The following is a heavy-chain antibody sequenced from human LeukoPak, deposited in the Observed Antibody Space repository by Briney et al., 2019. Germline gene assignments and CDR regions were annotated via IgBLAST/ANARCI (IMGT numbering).Heavy chain of an antibody. D-gene: IGHD6-13*01. J-gene: IGHJ4*02. CDR1: GYTFTSYG. CDR2: FDPEDGET. CDR3: ASYSSSCGFDY. V-gene: IGHV1-24*01. Sequence: GASVKVSCKASGYTFTSYGISWVRQAPGQGLEWMGGFDPEDGETIYAQKFQARVTMTEDTSTDTAYVELSSLRSEDTAVYYCASYSSSCGFDYWGQGTLVTVSS.